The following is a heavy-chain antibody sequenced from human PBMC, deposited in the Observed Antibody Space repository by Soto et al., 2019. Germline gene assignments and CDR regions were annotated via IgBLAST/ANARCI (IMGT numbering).Heavy chain of an antibody. CDR1: GVTFSSYT. V-gene: IGHV1-69*08. CDR3: ARDLMGIAAAGPYNWFDP. D-gene: IGHD6-13*01. CDR2: IIPILGIA. J-gene: IGHJ5*02. Sequence: QVQLVQSGAEVKKPGSSVKVSCKASGVTFSSYTISWVRQAPGQGLEWMGRIIPILGIANYAQKFQGRVTITADKSTRTAYMELSSLRSEDTAVYYCARDLMGIAAAGPYNWFDPWGQGTLVTVSS.